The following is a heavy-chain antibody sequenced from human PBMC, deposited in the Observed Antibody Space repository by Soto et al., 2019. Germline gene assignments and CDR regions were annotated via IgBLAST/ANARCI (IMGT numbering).Heavy chain of an antibody. J-gene: IGHJ6*03. CDR3: TKTPRSYYYYMDV. CDR1: GFTFSTYA. D-gene: IGHD3-10*01. Sequence: EVQVLESGGGLVQPGGSLRLSCVASGFTFSTYAMNWVRQAPGKGLEWVSGISGSGSDRYYADSVRGRFTISRDNSNNTLNLQRDSLRAEDTAVYYCTKTPRSYYYYMDVWGKGTTVTVSS. V-gene: IGHV3-23*01. CDR2: ISGSGSDR.